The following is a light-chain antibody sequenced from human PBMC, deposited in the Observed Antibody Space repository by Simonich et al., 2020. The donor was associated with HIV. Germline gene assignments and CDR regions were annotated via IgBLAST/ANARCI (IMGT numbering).Light chain of an antibody. CDR3: SSYTSSTTLVV. V-gene: IGLV1-47*02. J-gene: IGLJ3*02. CDR2: GNS. Sequence: QSVLTQPPSASGTPGQRVTISCSGSSSNIGSNYVYWYQQLPGTAPKLLIYGNSNRPSGVPDRFSGSKSGTSASLAITGLQAEDEADYYCSSYTSSTTLVVFGGGTKVTVL. CDR1: SSNIGSNY.